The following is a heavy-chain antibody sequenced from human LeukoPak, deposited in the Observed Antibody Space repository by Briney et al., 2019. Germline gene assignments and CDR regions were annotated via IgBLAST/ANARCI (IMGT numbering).Heavy chain of an antibody. CDR1: GFTFSSYG. CDR2: ISYDGSNK. J-gene: IGHJ4*02. V-gene: IGHV3-30*18. D-gene: IGHD4-11*01. CDR3: AKAYSKLSGY. Sequence: GGSLRLSCAASGFTFSSYGMHWVRQAPGKGLEWVAVISYDGSNKYYADSVKGRFTISRDNSKNTLYLQMNSLRAEDTAVYYCAKAYSKLSGYWGQGTLVTVSS.